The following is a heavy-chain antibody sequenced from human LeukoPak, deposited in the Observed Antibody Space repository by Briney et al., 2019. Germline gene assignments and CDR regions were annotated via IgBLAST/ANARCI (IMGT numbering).Heavy chain of an antibody. CDR2: ISSSSTYI. CDR1: GFTFSSYS. V-gene: IGHV3-21*01. J-gene: IGHJ6*02. Sequence: PGGSLRLSCAASGFTFSSYSMNWVRQAPGKGLEWVSSISSSSTYIYYADSVKGRLTISRDNVKNSLYLQMNSLRAEDTAVYYCARDKSYGSDVWGQGTTVTVSS. CDR3: ARDKSYGSDV.